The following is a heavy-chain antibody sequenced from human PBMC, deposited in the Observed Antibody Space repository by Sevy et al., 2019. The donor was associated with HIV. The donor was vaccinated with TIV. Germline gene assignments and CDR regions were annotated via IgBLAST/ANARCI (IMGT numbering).Heavy chain of an antibody. CDR3: AGTEVGGATGGAGWFDP. V-gene: IGHV1-2*02. J-gene: IGHJ5*02. D-gene: IGHD1-26*01. CDR2: INPNSGGT. CDR1: GYTFTGYY. Sequence: ASVKVSCKASGYTFTGYYMHWVRQAPGQGLEWMGWINPNSGGTNYAQKFQGRVTMTRDTSISTASMELSRLRSDDTAVYYGAGTEVGGATGGAGWFDPWGQGTLVTVSS.